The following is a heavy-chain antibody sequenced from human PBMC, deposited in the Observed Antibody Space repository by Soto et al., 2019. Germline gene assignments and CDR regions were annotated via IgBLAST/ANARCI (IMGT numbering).Heavy chain of an antibody. V-gene: IGHV1-24*01. CDR3: ATTGVDVLMVYAIHSWFDP. CDR2: FDPEDGET. D-gene: IGHD2-8*01. Sequence: ASVKVSCKVSGYTLTELSMHWVRQAPGKGLEWMGGFDPEDGETIYAQKFQGRVTMTEDTSTDTAYMELSSLRSEDTAVYYCATTGVDVLMVYAIHSWFDPWGQGTLVTVSS. CDR1: GYTLTELS. J-gene: IGHJ5*02.